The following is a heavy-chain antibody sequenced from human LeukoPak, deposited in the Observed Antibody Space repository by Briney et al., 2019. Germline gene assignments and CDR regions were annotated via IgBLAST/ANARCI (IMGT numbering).Heavy chain of an antibody. CDR3: ARDFTYGDYYFDY. V-gene: IGHV4-61*08. Sequence: SETLSLTCTVSGGSISSYSGGSISHYYWNWIRQPPGRGLEWIGYIYYSGTTWYNPSLKGRVTISVDTSKSQVSLTLNPVTAADTAVYYCARDFTYGDYYFDYWGQGTLVTVSS. J-gene: IGHJ4*02. D-gene: IGHD4-17*01. CDR2: IYYSGTT. CDR1: GGSISSYSGGSISHYY.